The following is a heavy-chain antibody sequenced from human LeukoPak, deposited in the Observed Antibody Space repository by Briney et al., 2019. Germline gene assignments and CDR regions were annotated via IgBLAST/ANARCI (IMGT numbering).Heavy chain of an antibody. D-gene: IGHD2-21*01. Sequence: GGSLRLSCVGSGFTFSSHAMSWVRQAPEKGLEWVSGIYESGQTTHYADSVKGRYSISRDNSKNTLYLQMDSLRGEDTAIYYCAKDYRIGYSDHFDYWGQGALVTVSS. J-gene: IGHJ4*02. CDR1: GFTFSSHA. CDR2: IYESGQTT. CDR3: AKDYRIGYSDHFDY. V-gene: IGHV3-23*01.